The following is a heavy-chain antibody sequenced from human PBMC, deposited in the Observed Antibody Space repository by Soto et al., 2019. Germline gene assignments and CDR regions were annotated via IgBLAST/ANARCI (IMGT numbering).Heavy chain of an antibody. J-gene: IGHJ6*02. CDR2: ISYDGSNK. CDR3: AKYVVPAARPYYYSGMAV. V-gene: IGHV3-30*18. CDR1: GCTFIGCG. Sequence: VGCVRLSGAACGCTFIGCGRHWVRQAPGKGPEWVAVISYDGSNKYYADSVKGRFTISRDNSKNTLYLQMNSLRAEDTAVYYCAKYVVPAARPYYYSGMAVWGQGTTVTVSS. D-gene: IGHD2-2*02.